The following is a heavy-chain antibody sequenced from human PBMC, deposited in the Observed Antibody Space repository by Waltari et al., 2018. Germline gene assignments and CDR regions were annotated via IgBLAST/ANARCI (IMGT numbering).Heavy chain of an antibody. D-gene: IGHD1-26*01. CDR2: THGTGKT. J-gene: IGHJ4*02. CDR1: GDSVSNNYW. Sequence: QLQLQQSGPGLVKPSESLFLSCAVSGDSVSNNYWWSWVRQPPGKGLEWIGKTHGTGKTNYNPSLESRVTVSMDTSNNQFSLRVTSPTAADTAVYFCARDRGRGLYLDSWGQGTLVTVS. CDR3: ARDRGRGLYLDS. V-gene: IGHV4-4*02.